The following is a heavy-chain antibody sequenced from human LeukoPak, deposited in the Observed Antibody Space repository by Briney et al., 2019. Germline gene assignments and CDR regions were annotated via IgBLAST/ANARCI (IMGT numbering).Heavy chain of an antibody. Sequence: GGSLRLSRAASGFTFSDYYMSWIRQAPGKGLEWVSYISSSGSTIYYADSVKGRFTISRDNAKNSLYLQMNSLRAEDTAVYYCARDHHYDRSGCVGYWGQGTLVTVSS. D-gene: IGHD3-22*01. CDR2: ISSSGSTI. CDR3: ARDHHYDRSGCVGY. J-gene: IGHJ4*02. V-gene: IGHV3-11*04. CDR1: GFTFSDYY.